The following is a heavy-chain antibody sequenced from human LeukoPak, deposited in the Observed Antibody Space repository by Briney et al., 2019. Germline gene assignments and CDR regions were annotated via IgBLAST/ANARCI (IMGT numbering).Heavy chain of an antibody. CDR3: ARDLKRWLPSELDY. Sequence: GRSLRLSCAASGFTFSNFAVHWVRQAPGKGLEWVAVIWYDGSNKYYADSVKGRFTISRDNSKNTLYLQMNSLRAEDTAVYYCARDLKRWLPSELDYWGQGTLVTVSS. CDR2: IWYDGSNK. CDR1: GFTFSNFA. J-gene: IGHJ4*02. V-gene: IGHV3-33*08. D-gene: IGHD5-24*01.